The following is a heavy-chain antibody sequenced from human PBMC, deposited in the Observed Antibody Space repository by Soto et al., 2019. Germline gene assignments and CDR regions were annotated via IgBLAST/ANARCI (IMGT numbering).Heavy chain of an antibody. D-gene: IGHD2-21*01. Sequence: PGGSLRLSCAASGFTFGSYSMNWVRQAPGKGLEWVSSISSSSSYIYYADSVKGRFTISRDNAKNSLYLQMNSLRAEDTAVYYCARDSIPRISSYYYYGMDVWGQGTAVTAS. CDR3: ARDSIPRISSYYYYGMDV. V-gene: IGHV3-21*01. J-gene: IGHJ6*02. CDR2: ISSSSSYI. CDR1: GFTFGSYS.